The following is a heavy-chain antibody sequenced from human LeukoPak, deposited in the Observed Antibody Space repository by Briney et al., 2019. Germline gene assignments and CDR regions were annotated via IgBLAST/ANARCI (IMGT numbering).Heavy chain of an antibody. CDR3: ASHIRLQGLRP. D-gene: IGHD4-11*01. V-gene: IGHV4-61*02. Sequence: SETLSLTCTVSGGSISSGSYYWSWLRQPAGKGLEWIGRIYTSGSTNYNPSLKSRVTISVDTSKNQFSLKLSSVTAADTAVYYCASHIRLQGLRPWGQGTLVTVSS. CDR2: IYTSGST. CDR1: GGSISSGSYY. J-gene: IGHJ5*02.